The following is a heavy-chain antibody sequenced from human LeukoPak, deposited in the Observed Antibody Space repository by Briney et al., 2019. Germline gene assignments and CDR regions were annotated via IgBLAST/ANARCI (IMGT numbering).Heavy chain of an antibody. CDR1: GFTFSDYY. J-gene: IGHJ4*02. Sequence: GGSLRLSCAASGFTFSDYYMSWIRQAPGKGLEWVSYISSSSSHKNYADSVKGRCTISRDNAKKSLYLQMNSLRAEDTAVYYCAREIVGAIDYWGQGTLVTVSS. CDR2: ISSSSSHK. D-gene: IGHD1-26*01. V-gene: IGHV3-11*06. CDR3: AREIVGAIDY.